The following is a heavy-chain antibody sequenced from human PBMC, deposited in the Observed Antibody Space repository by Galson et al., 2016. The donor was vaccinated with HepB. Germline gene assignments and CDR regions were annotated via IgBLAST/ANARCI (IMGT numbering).Heavy chain of an antibody. V-gene: IGHV3-7*03. CDR1: GFTFTRYW. D-gene: IGHD1-14*01. J-gene: IGHJ3*02. CDR3: ARAFSPGSFDI. Sequence: SLRLSCAGSGFTFTRYWMNWVRQAPGKGLEWVAYIKDDGSVKKYVDSVKGRFTISRDNAKNSLYLQMSSLRAEDTAVYYCARAFSPGSFDIWGQGTMVTVSS. CDR2: IKDDGSVK.